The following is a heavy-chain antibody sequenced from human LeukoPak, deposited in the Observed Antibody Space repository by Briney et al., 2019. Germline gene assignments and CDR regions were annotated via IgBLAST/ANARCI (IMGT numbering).Heavy chain of an antibody. V-gene: IGHV3-7*01. J-gene: IGHJ4*02. CDR1: GFTFTDYY. Sequence: GGTLRLSCAASGFTFTDYYISWVRQAPGKGLEWVASINQDGSTKIYIDSVKGRFTISRGNAKKSVYLQMGSLTAEDTAVYYCARSLWPEDSWGQGTQVTVSS. CDR2: INQDGSTK. CDR3: ARSLWPEDS. D-gene: IGHD1-14*01.